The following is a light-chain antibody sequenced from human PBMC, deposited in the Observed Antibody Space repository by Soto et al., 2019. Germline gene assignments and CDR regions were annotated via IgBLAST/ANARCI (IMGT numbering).Light chain of an antibody. CDR1: QSISNY. V-gene: IGKV3-11*01. CDR3: QHRTNWPLT. CDR2: DAS. J-gene: IGKJ4*01. Sequence: DIVLTQSPVTLSLSPGERATLSCRASQSISNYLVWYQHKPGQAPRLLIYDASKRATGIPTRFSGSGSGTDFTLTISSLESEDFAVYYCQHRTNWPLTFGGGTKVEIK.